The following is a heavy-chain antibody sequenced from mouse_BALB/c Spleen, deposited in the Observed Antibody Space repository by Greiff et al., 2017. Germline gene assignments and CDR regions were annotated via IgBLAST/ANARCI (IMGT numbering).Heavy chain of an antibody. CDR1: GFTFSSFG. CDR2: ISSGSSTI. CDR3: ARQDRYDLYYAMDY. V-gene: IGHV5-17*02. D-gene: IGHD2-14*01. J-gene: IGHJ4*01. Sequence: EVMLVESGGGLVQPGGSRKLSCAASGFTFSSFGMHWVRQAPEKGLEWVAYISSGSSTIYYADTVKGRFTISRDNPKNTLFLQMTSLRSEDTAMYYCARQDRYDLYYAMDYWGQGTSVTVSS.